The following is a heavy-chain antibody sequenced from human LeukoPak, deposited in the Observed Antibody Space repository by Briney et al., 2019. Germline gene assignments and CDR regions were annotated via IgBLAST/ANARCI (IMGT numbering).Heavy chain of an antibody. CDR2: INPNSGGT. J-gene: IGHJ4*02. V-gene: IGHV1-2*02. D-gene: IGHD2-8*01. CDR3: ARDGNYCTNGVCYTLDY. Sequence: ASVKVSCKASGYTFTGYYMHWVRQAPGQGLEWMGWINPNSGGTNYAQKFQGRVTMTRDTSISTAYMELSSLRSEDTAVYYCARDGNYCTNGVCYTLDYWGQGTLVTVSS. CDR1: GYTFTGYY.